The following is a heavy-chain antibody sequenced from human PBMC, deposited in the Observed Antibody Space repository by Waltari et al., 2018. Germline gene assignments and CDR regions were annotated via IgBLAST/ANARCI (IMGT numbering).Heavy chain of an antibody. Sequence: QLQLQELGPGLVKPSGTLSLTCAVSGDSVTNSFLWNWVRQPPGKGLEWIGQVHGSGRTNYNPSFASRVTVSLEASTNQFSLKVTSATAADTAIYFCARDRGRGLYLDTWGQGTLVTVS. CDR3: ARDRGRGLYLDT. J-gene: IGHJ4*02. V-gene: IGHV4-4*02. D-gene: IGHD2-15*01. CDR1: GDSVTNSFL. CDR2: VHGSGRT.